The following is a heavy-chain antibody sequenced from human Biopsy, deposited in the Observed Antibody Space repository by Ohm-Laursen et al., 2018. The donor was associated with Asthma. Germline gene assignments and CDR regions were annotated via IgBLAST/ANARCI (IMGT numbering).Heavy chain of an antibody. CDR2: ISYDGSSI. V-gene: IGHV3-30*04. CDR1: RFTYV. D-gene: IGHD6-19*01. J-gene: IGHJ4*02. Sequence: SLRLSCAASRFTYVMHWVRQAPGKGLEWVAVISYDGSSIYYADSVKGRFTISRDNSKNTLSLQMNSLTAEDTAVYDCAKEGVAGTHIEDWGQGTLVTVSS. CDR3: AKEGVAGTHIED.